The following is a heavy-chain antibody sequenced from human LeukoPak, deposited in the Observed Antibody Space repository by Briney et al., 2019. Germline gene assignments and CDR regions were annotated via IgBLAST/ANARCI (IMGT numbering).Heavy chain of an antibody. CDR2: INPSGGST. Sequence: ASVTVSCKASGYTFTSYYMHWVRQAPGQGLEWMGIINPSGGSTSYAQKFQGRVTMTRDMSTSTVYMELSSLRSEDTAVYYCARSNVAAGVDFDYWGQGTLVTVSS. D-gene: IGHD6-13*01. V-gene: IGHV1-46*01. CDR1: GYTFTSYY. J-gene: IGHJ4*02. CDR3: ARSNVAAGVDFDY.